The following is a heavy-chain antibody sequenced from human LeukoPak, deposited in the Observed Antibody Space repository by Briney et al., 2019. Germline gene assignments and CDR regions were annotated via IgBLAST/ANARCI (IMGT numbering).Heavy chain of an antibody. V-gene: IGHV1-69*04. D-gene: IGHD2-21*02. CDR3: ARAPIVVVTARYFDY. J-gene: IGHJ4*02. CDR2: IIPILGIA. CDR1: GGTFSSYA. Sequence: SVKVSCKAFGGTFSSYAISWVRQAPGQGLEWMGRIIPILGIANYAQKFQGRVTITADKSTSTAYMELSSLRSEDTAVYYCARAPIVVVTARYFDYWGQGTLVTVSS.